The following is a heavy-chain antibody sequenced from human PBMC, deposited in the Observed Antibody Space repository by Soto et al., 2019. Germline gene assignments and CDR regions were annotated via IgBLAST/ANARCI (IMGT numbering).Heavy chain of an antibody. J-gene: IGHJ5*02. V-gene: IGHV1-3*01. CDR3: ARDPGYSYGYT. D-gene: IGHD5-18*01. CDR1: GYTFTSYA. CDR2: INAGNGST. Sequence: ASVKVSCKASGYTFTSYAMNWVRQAPGQRLEWMGWINAGNGSTKYSQKFQGRVTITRDTSASTAYMELSSLRSEDTAVYYCARDPGYSYGYTWGQGTLVTVS.